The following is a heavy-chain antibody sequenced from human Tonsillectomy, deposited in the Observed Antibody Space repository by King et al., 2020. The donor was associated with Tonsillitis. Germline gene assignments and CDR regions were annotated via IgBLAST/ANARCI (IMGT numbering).Heavy chain of an antibody. Sequence: VQLVESGGGLFQPGGSRRLSCTASGFTFSDHDMDWVRQAPGKGLEWVGRSRNKNKGYTTEYAASVKGRFTISRDASMNSLYLQLISLKIEDTAVYYCAVFRRTWGYWGQGTLVTVSS. J-gene: IGHJ4*02. CDR1: GFTFSDHD. D-gene: IGHD3-16*01. V-gene: IGHV3-72*01. CDR2: SRNKNKGYTT. CDR3: AVFRRTWGY.